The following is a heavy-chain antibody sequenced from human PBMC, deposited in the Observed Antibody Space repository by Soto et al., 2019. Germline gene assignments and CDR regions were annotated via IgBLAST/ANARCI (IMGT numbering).Heavy chain of an antibody. D-gene: IGHD3-22*01. Sequence: SETLSLTCTVSGGSISSYYWSWFRRPPGKGLEWIGYIYYAGSTSYNPSLNSRVSISLETSKKQFSLRLTSVTAADTAVYFCARLGDYYLAFDYWGRGTLVTVSS. CDR2: IYYAGST. CDR1: GGSISSYY. CDR3: ARLGDYYLAFDY. J-gene: IGHJ4*02. V-gene: IGHV4-59*08.